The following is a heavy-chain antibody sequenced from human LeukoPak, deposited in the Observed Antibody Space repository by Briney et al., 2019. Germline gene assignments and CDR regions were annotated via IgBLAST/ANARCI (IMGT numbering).Heavy chain of an antibody. CDR2: INPNSGGT. Sequence: ASVKVSCKASGYTFTGYYMHWVRQAPGQGLEWMGWINPNSGGTNYAQKFQGRVTMTRDTSISTAYMELSRLRSDDTAVYYWARVTGLFGEFTPFDYWGQGTLGTVSS. CDR1: GYTFTGYY. D-gene: IGHD3-10*02. J-gene: IGHJ4*02. V-gene: IGHV1-2*02. CDR3: ARVTGLFGEFTPFDY.